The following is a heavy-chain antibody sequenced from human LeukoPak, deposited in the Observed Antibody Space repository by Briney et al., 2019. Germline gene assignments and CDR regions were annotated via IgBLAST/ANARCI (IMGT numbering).Heavy chain of an antibody. CDR3: ARSKHGAGDYYYCMDV. Sequence: SETLSLTCTVSGGSISSSSYYWGWIRQPSGKGLEWIGSIYYSGSTYYNPSLKSRVTISVDTSKNQFSLKLSSVTAADTAVYYCARSKHGAGDYYYCMDVWGKGTTVTVSS. CDR1: GGSISSSSYY. V-gene: IGHV4-39*01. D-gene: IGHD6-19*01. CDR2: IYYSGST. J-gene: IGHJ6*03.